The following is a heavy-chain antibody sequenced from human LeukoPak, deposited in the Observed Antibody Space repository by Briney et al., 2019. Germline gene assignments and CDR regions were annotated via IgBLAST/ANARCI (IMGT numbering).Heavy chain of an antibody. V-gene: IGHV3-30*18. D-gene: IGHD2-8*01. Sequence: GGSLRLSCAASGFTFSSYGMHWVRQAPGKGLEWVAVISYDGSNKYYADSVKGRFTISRDNSKNTLYLQMNSLRAEDTAVYYCAKDLMPGAQPYYFVYWGQGTLVTVSS. CDR3: AKDLMPGAQPYYFVY. J-gene: IGHJ4*02. CDR2: ISYDGSNK. CDR1: GFTFSSYG.